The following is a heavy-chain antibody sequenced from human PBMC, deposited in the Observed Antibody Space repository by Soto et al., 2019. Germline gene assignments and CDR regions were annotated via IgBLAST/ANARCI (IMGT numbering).Heavy chain of an antibody. CDR3: ARESRYCSGGSCYFLPGIDY. CDR1: GGTFSSYA. Sequence: QLELVQSGAEVKKAGSSVKVSCKASGGTFSSYAISWVRQAPGQGLEWMGGIIPIFGTANYAQKFQGRVTITADESTSTAYMELSSLRSEDTAVYYCARESRYCSGGSCYFLPGIDYWGQGTLVTVSS. D-gene: IGHD2-15*01. CDR2: IIPIFGTA. V-gene: IGHV1-69*12. J-gene: IGHJ4*02.